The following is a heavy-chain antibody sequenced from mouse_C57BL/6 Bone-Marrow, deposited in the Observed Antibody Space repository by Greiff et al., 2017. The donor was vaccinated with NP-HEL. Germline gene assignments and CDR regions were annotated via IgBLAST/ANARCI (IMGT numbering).Heavy chain of an antibody. Sequence: VQLQRSGAELVRPGASVTLSCKASGYTFTDYEMHWVKQTPVHGLEWIGAIDPETGGTAYNQKFKGKAILSADKSSSTAYMELRSLTSEDSAVYYCTRRDGYDWYFDVWGTGTTVTVSS. D-gene: IGHD2-2*01. CDR3: TRRDGYDWYFDV. J-gene: IGHJ1*03. CDR2: IDPETGGT. V-gene: IGHV1-15*01. CDR1: GYTFTDYE.